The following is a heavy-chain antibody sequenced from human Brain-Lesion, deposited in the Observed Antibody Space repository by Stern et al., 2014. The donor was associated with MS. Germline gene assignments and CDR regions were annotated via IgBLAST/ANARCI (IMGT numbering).Heavy chain of an antibody. CDR3: AKDRQWLTYFFDY. Sequence: MQLVESGGGVVQPGRPLRISCAASGFTFSSFCMHWVRQAPGQGLGWVAVISHDGSDKNYGDTVKGRFTISRDNSKNTLYMQMNSLRAEDTAVYYCAKDRQWLTYFFDYWGQGSLVTVSS. CDR2: ISHDGSDK. V-gene: IGHV3-30*18. J-gene: IGHJ4*02. D-gene: IGHD3-22*01. CDR1: GFTFSSFC.